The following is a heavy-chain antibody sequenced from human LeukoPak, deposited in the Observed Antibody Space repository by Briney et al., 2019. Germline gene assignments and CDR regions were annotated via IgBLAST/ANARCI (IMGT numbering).Heavy chain of an antibody. CDR2: IIPIFGTA. J-gene: IGHJ4*02. CDR1: GGTFSSYA. D-gene: IGHD2-15*01. Sequence: ASVKVSCKASGGTFSSYAISCVRQAPGQGLEWMGGIIPIFGTANYAQKFQGRVTITADKSTSTAYMELSSLRSEDTAVYYCARQDLGYCSGGSCYALDYWGQGTLVTVSS. CDR3: ARQDLGYCSGGSCYALDY. V-gene: IGHV1-69*06.